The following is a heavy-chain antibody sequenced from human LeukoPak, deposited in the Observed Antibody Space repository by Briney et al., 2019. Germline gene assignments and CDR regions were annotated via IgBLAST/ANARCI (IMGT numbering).Heavy chain of an antibody. J-gene: IGHJ4*02. D-gene: IGHD3-22*01. CDR2: IYYSGST. Sequence: SETLSLTCTVSGGSISGYYWSWIRQPPGKGLEWIGYIYYSGSTNYNPSLKSRVTISVDTSKNQFSLKLGSVTAADTAVYYCAGTYYYDSSGYYSYFDYWGQGTLVTVSS. V-gene: IGHV4-59*01. CDR1: GGSISGYY. CDR3: AGTYYYDSSGYYSYFDY.